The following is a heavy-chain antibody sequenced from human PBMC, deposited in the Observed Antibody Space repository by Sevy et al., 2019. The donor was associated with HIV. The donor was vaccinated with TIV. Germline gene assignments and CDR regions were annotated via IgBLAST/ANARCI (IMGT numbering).Heavy chain of an antibody. D-gene: IGHD6-13*01. CDR3: ARRHSSSWYQYFDY. V-gene: IGHV4-31*03. CDR1: GGSISSGGYY. CDR2: IYYSGST. J-gene: IGHJ4*02. Sequence: SETLSLTCTVSGGSISSGGYYWSWIRQHPGKGLEWIGYIYYSGSTYYNPSLKSRVTISVDTSKNQFSLKLSSVTAADTAVYYCARRHSSSWYQYFDYWGQGTLVTVSS.